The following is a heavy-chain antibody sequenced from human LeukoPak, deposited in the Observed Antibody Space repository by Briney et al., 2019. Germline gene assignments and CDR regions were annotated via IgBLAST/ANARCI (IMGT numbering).Heavy chain of an antibody. V-gene: IGHV4-59*01. Sequence: ASETLSLTCTVSGGSISSYYWSWIRQPPGKGLEWIGYIYYSGSTNYNPSLKSRVTISVDTSKNQFSLKLSSVTAADTAVYYCARAQDGYRNYYSYYMDAWGKGTTVTVSS. CDR1: GGSISSYY. CDR2: IYYSGST. J-gene: IGHJ6*03. D-gene: IGHD5-24*01. CDR3: ARAQDGYRNYYSYYMDA.